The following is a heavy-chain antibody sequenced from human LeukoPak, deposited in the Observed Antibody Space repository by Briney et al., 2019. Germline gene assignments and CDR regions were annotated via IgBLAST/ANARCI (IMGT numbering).Heavy chain of an antibody. V-gene: IGHV3-20*04. D-gene: IGHD2-15*01. CDR1: GFTFDDYG. J-gene: IGHJ5*02. CDR3: ARDPRNVGLAP. CDR2: INWNGGSI. Sequence: GGSLRLSCAGSGFTFDDYGMNWVRQAPGKGLEWVSGINWNGGSIGYADSVKGRFTISRDNAKNSLYLQMNSLRAEDTAVYYCARDPRNVGLAPWGQGTLVTVSS.